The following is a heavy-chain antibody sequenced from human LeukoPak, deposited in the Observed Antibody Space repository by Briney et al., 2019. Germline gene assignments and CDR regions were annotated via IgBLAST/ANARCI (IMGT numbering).Heavy chain of an antibody. V-gene: IGHV1-69*04. CDR1: GGTFSSYA. CDR2: IIPILGIA. Sequence: SVKVSCKASGGTFSSYAISWVRQAPGQGLEWMGRIIPILGIANYAQKFQGRVTITADKSTSTAYMELSSLRSEDTAVYYCARAYDGTALGAGFDPWGQGTLVTVSS. CDR3: ARAYDGTALGAGFDP. J-gene: IGHJ5*02. D-gene: IGHD3-3*01.